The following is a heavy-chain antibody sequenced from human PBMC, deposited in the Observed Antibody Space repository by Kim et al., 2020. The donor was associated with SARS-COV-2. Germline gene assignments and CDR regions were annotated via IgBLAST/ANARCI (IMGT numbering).Heavy chain of an antibody. Sequence: NPPLKSRVTISVDTSKNQFSLKLSSVTAADTAVYYCARGGIVGKYGMDVWGQGTTVTVSS. CDR3: ARGGIVGKYGMDV. V-gene: IGHV4-59*09. J-gene: IGHJ6*02. D-gene: IGHD3-22*01.